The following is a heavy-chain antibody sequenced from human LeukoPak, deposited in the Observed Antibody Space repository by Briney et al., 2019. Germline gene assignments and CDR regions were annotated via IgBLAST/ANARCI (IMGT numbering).Heavy chain of an antibody. J-gene: IGHJ4*02. CDR2: ISYDGSNK. Sequence: PGRSLRLSCAASGFTFSSYGMHWVRQAPGKGLEWVAVISYDGSNKYYADSVKGRFTISRDNSKNTLYLQMNSLRAEDTAVYYCARGPYGDFFFDYWGQGTLVTVSS. V-gene: IGHV3-30*03. CDR1: GFTFSSYG. CDR3: ARGPYGDFFFDY. D-gene: IGHD4-17*01.